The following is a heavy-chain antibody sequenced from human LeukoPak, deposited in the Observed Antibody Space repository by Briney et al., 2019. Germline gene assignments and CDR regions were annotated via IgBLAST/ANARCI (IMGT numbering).Heavy chain of an antibody. Sequence: SVKVSCKAAGGTFSSYAISWVRQAPGQGLEWMGGIIPMFGTANYTQKFQDRVTITADESTSTAYMELSGLRSEDTAVYFCARELYGYYRKVKLSETNSYYYMDVWGKGTSVTVSS. CDR3: ARELYGYYRKVKLSETNSYYYMDV. CDR2: IIPMFGTA. D-gene: IGHD3-10*01. CDR1: GGTFSSYA. V-gene: IGHV1-69*13. J-gene: IGHJ6*03.